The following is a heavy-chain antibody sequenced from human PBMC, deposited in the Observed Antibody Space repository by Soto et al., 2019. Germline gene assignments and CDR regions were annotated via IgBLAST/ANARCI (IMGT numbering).Heavy chain of an antibody. J-gene: IGHJ4*02. D-gene: IGHD6-19*01. Sequence: PGGSLRFSCAASGFNFKSYDMFWVRQAPGKGPEWVSFVSTSGGRTEYADFVRGRFTISRDNAENTLSLQMNSLAVDDTAVYYCVRKGYETGWYYDQWGQGTLVTVSS. CDR2: VSTSGGRT. CDR3: VRKGYETGWYYDQ. CDR1: GFNFKSYD. V-gene: IGHV3-23*01.